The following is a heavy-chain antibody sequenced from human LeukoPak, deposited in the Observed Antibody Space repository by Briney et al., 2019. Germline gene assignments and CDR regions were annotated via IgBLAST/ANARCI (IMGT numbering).Heavy chain of an antibody. CDR1: GYTFTDYY. Sequence: ASVKVSCKTSGYTFTDYYMHWVRQAPGQGLEWMRRINPNIGDTNYAQKFQGRVTMTRDTSISAAYMELSRLTSDDTAVYYCAREENCSGGSCYYYWGQGTLVTVSS. CDR2: INPNIGDT. D-gene: IGHD2-15*01. J-gene: IGHJ4*02. V-gene: IGHV1-2*06. CDR3: AREENCSGGSCYYY.